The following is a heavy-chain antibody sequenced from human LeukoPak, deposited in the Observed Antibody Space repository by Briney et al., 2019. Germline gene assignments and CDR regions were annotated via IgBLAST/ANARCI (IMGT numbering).Heavy chain of an antibody. D-gene: IGHD3-10*01. V-gene: IGHV1-24*01. CDR1: GYTLTELS. J-gene: IGHJ5*02. CDR3: ATGADTTVRGVINWFDP. Sequence: ASVKVSCKVSGYTLTELSMHWVRQAPGKGLEWMGGFDPEDGETIYAQKFQGRVTMTEDTSTDTAYMELSSLRSEDTAVYYCATGADTTVRGVINWFDPWGQGTLVTVSS. CDR2: FDPEDGET.